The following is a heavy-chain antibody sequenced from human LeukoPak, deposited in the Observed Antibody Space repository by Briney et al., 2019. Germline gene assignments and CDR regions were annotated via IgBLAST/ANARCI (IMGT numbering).Heavy chain of an antibody. CDR1: GGSISSGGYS. CDR3: ARVMSSKDWFDP. J-gene: IGHJ5*02. CDR2: IYHSGST. D-gene: IGHD4-4*01. V-gene: IGHV4-30-2*01. Sequence: SETLSLTCAVSGGSISSGGYSWSWIRQPPGKGPEWIGYIYHSGSTYYNPSLKSRVTISVDRSKNQFSLKLSSVTAADTAVYYCARVMSSKDWFDPWGQGTLVTVSS.